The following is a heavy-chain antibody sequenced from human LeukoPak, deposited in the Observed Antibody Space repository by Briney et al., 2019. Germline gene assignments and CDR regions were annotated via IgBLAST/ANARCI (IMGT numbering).Heavy chain of an antibody. V-gene: IGHV3-13*01. Sequence: PGGSLRLSCAASGFTFSSYDMHWVRQATGKGLEWVSAIDTAGDTYYTDSVRGRLSISRDNSKNTLYLQVNSLRAEDTAVYYCAKGRTEGGTLALDYWGQGTLVTVSS. CDR3: AKGRTEGGTLALDY. CDR2: IDTAGDT. CDR1: GFTFSSYD. J-gene: IGHJ4*02. D-gene: IGHD6-19*01.